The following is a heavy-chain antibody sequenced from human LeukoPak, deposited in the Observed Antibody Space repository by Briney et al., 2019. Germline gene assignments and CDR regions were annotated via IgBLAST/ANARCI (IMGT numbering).Heavy chain of an antibody. CDR2: INHSGST. D-gene: IGHD2-21*02. V-gene: IGHV4-34*01. CDR3: ARHRPDGHIVVVTGWFDP. Sequence: PSETLSLTCAVYGGSFSGYYWSWIRQPPGKGLEWIGEINHSGSTNYNPSLKSRVTISVDTSKNQFSLKLSSVTAADTAVYYCARHRPDGHIVVVTGWFDPWGQGTLVTVSS. CDR1: GGSFSGYY. J-gene: IGHJ5*02.